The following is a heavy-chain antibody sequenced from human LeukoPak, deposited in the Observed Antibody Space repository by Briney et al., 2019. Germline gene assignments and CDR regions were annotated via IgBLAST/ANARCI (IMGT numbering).Heavy chain of an antibody. Sequence: ASVKVSCKASGGTFSSYAISWVRQAPGQGLEWMGGIIPIFGTANYAQKFQGRVTITTDESTSTAYMELSSLRSEDTAVYYCARDRAGGYVGYFDYWGQGTLVTVSS. CDR3: ARDRAGGYVGYFDY. J-gene: IGHJ4*02. V-gene: IGHV1-69*05. CDR2: IIPIFGTA. CDR1: GGTFSSYA. D-gene: IGHD5-12*01.